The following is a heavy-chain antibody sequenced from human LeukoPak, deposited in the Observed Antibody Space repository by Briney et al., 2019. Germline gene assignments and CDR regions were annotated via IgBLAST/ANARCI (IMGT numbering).Heavy chain of an antibody. D-gene: IGHD5-18*01. V-gene: IGHV3-30*02. J-gene: IGHJ4*02. CDR3: ARGRANKRTTQYSGYAQKNWGYSYGTFDY. CDR2: IRYDGSNK. Sequence: GGSLRLSCAASGFTFSSYGMHWVRQAPGKGLEWVAFIRYDGSNKYYADSVKGRFTISRDNSKNTLYLQMNSLRAEDTAVYYCARGRANKRTTQYSGYAQKNWGYSYGTFDYWGQGTLVTVSS. CDR1: GFTFSSYG.